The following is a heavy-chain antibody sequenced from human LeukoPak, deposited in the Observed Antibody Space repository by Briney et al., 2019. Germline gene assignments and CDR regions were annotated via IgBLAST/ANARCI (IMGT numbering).Heavy chain of an antibody. J-gene: IGHJ6*03. D-gene: IGHD3-16*01. Sequence: GASVKVSFKSSGYTFTCFDINWGRQATGQGLGRMGGMNPNSGNTGYAQKFQGRVTITRNTYISTDYMELSSLRYDDTAVYCCARGRNWGVWARDIDYYHYYMDVWGKRTTVTVSS. CDR1: GYTFTCFD. CDR3: ARGRNWGVWARDIDYYHYYMDV. CDR2: MNPNSGNT. V-gene: IGHV1-8*03.